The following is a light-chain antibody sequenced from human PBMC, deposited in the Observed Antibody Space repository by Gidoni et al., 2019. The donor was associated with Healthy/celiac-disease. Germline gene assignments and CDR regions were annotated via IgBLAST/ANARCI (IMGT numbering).Light chain of an antibody. J-gene: IGKJ3*01. CDR2: DAS. V-gene: IGKV3-11*01. CDR3: QQRSNWLFT. CDR1: QSVSSY. Sequence: EIVLTPSPATLSLSPGERATLSCRASQSVSSYLAWYQQKPGQAPRLLIYDASNRATGIPARFSGSGSGTDFTLTISSLEPEDFAVYYCQQRSNWLFTFXPXTKVDIK.